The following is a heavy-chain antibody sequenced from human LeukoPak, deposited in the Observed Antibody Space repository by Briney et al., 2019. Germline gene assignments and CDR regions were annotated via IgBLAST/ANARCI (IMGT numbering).Heavy chain of an antibody. J-gene: IGHJ4*02. D-gene: IGHD2-21*01. Sequence: SETLSLTCSVSGYSISSGKYWAWIRRTPGKGLEWIGSIYESGSTYYTPSLKSRVTMSVDTSKNQFSLSLTSVTAADTAVYFCARGPGISGDHIYPDYWGQGIQVTVSS. CDR3: ARGPGISGDHIYPDY. V-gene: IGHV4-38-2*02. CDR2: IYESGST. CDR1: GYSISSGKY.